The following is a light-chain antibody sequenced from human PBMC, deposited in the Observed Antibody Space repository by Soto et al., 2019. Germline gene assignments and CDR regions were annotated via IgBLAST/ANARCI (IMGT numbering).Light chain of an antibody. CDR2: DVN. CDR3: SSYATSSTLVL. J-gene: IGLJ3*02. V-gene: IGLV2-14*01. Sequence: QSALTQPASVSGSPGQSITISCTGTSSDVGGSNHVSWYQQHPGKAPKLMIFDVNSRPSGVSNRFSGSESGNTASLSISGLQAEDEAEYYCSSYATSSTLVLFGGGTKLTVL. CDR1: SSDVGGSNH.